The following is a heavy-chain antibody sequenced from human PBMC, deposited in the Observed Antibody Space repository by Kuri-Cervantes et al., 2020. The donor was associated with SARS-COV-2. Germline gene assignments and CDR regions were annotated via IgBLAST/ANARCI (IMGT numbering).Heavy chain of an antibody. CDR3: AKDYFSDTSNYFDY. J-gene: IGHJ4*02. D-gene: IGHD3-3*01. Sequence: GGSLRLSCAASGFIFSNYAMSWVRQAPGKGLEWVSTISHSGSTIHYADSVKGRFTISRDSSKNTLFLRMYSLRGDDTAIYYCAKDYFSDTSNYFDYWGQGALVTVSS. CDR1: GFIFSNYA. V-gene: IGHV3-23*01. CDR2: ISHSGSTI.